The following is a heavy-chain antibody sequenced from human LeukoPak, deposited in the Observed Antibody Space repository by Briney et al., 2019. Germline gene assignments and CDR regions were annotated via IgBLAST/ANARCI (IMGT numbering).Heavy chain of an antibody. CDR2: ICGASNST. Sequence: ETLSLTCAVYGGSFSGYYWSWVRQAPGKGLEWVSTICGASNSTYYADSVKGRFTISRDKSKNTLYLQINSLRAEDTAVYYCAKHGGGSCYSGFGYWGQGTLVTVSS. CDR3: AKHGGGSCYSGFGY. CDR1: GGSFSGYY. J-gene: IGHJ4*02. V-gene: IGHV3-23*01. D-gene: IGHD2-15*01.